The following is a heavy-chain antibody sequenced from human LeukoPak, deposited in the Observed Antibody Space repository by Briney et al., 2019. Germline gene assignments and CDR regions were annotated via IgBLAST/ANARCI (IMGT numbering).Heavy chain of an antibody. CDR1: GFTFTSYW. D-gene: IGHD4-17*01. CDR3: ARDGYGDYGMDV. CDR2: ISSSSSYI. V-gene: IGHV3-21*01. J-gene: IGHJ6*02. Sequence: PGGSLRLSCAASGFTFTSYWMHWVRQAPGKGLEWVSSISSSSSYIYYADSVKGRFTISRDNAKNSLYLQMNSLRAEDTAVYYCARDGYGDYGMDVWGQGTTVTVSS.